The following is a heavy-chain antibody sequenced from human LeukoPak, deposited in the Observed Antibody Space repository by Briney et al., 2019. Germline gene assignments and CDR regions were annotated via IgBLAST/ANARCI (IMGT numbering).Heavy chain of an antibody. CDR2: IIPIFGIA. V-gene: IGHV1-69*04. J-gene: IGHJ5*02. CDR1: GGTFSSYA. D-gene: IGHD5-12*01. Sequence: SVKVSCKASGGTFSSYAISWVRQAPGQGLEWMGRIIPIFGIANYAQKFQGGVTITADKSTSTAYMELSSLRSEDTAVYYCAREVKGGYDRLNWFDPWGQGTLVTVSS. CDR3: AREVKGGYDRLNWFDP.